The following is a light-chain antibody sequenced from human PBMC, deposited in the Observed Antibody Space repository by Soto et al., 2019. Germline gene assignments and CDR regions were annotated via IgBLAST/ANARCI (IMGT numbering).Light chain of an antibody. CDR2: EVS. CDR1: SSDVGGYDY. Sequence: QSVLTQPASVSGSAGQSITISCTGTSSDVGGYDYVSWYQLHPGKAPKLMVFEVSNRPSGVSYRFSGSKSGNTASLTISGLQAEDEADYFCSSYSISTAYLFGNGTKVTVL. J-gene: IGLJ1*01. CDR3: SSYSISTAYL. V-gene: IGLV2-14*01.